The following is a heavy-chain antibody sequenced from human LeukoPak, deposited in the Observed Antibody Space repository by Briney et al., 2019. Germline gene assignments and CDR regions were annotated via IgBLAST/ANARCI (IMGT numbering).Heavy chain of an antibody. J-gene: IGHJ4*02. CDR1: GFTFSSYA. CDR3: AKLKQWQPQRYFFEY. Sequence: GGSLRLSCAASGFTFSSYAMSWVRQAPGKGLEWISTFSGTSSTSYADAVKGRVTISRDNSKNTLYLQLNSLRAEDTAVYYCAKLKQWQPQRYFFEYWGQGALVTVAS. CDR2: FSGTSST. D-gene: IGHD6-19*01. V-gene: IGHV3-23*01.